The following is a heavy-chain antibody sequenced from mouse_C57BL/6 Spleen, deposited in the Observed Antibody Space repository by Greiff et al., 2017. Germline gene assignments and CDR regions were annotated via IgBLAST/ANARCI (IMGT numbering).Heavy chain of an antibody. CDR2: IHPNSGST. D-gene: IGHD1-1*01. CDR1: GYTFTSYW. Sequence: QVQLQQPGAELVQPGASVKLSCTASGYTFTSYWMHWVKQRPGQGLEWIGMIHPNSGSTNYNEKFKSKATLTVDKSSSTAYMQLSSLTSEDSAVYYWASPSYYGSSYVAWVAYWGQGTLVTVSA. J-gene: IGHJ3*01. V-gene: IGHV1-64*01. CDR3: ASPSYYGSSYVAWVAY.